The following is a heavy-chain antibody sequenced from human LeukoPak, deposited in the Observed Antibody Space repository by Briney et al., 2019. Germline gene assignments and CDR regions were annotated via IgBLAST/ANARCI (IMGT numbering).Heavy chain of an antibody. CDR1: GFIFTYYW. J-gene: IGHJ4*02. Sequence: AGESLKISCQASGFIFTYYWIGWVRQMPGNGPEWMGIIFPGDSDVKYSPSFEGRVTISADKSISTAYLQWSSLKASDTAMYYCARQGYCSSTSCYHTPFDYWGQGTLVTVSS. CDR2: IFPGDSDV. CDR3: ARQGYCSSTSCYHTPFDY. V-gene: IGHV5-51*01. D-gene: IGHD2-2*01.